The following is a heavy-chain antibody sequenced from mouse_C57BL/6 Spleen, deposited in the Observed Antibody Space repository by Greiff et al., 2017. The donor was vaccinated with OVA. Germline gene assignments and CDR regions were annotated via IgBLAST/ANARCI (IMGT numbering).Heavy chain of an antibody. J-gene: IGHJ3*01. CDR3: ARDLYYGSSMAWFAY. CDR2: ISYDGSN. D-gene: IGHD1-1*01. V-gene: IGHV3-6*01. Sequence: EVQLKESGPGLVKPSQSLSLTCSVTGYSITSGYYWNWIRQFPGNKLEWMGYISYDGSNNYNPSLKNRISITRDTSKNQFFLKLNSVTTEDTATYYCARDLYYGSSMAWFAYWGQGTLVTVSA. CDR1: GYSITSGYY.